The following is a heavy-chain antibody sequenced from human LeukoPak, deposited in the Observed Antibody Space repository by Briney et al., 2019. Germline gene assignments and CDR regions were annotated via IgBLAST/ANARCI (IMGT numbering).Heavy chain of an antibody. Sequence: ASVKVSCKASGGTFSSYAISWVRQAPGQGLEWMGGIIPIFGTANYAQKFQGRVTITADESTSTAYMELSSLRSEDTAVCYCARARGNYYDSSGYYLNVHWGQGTLVTVSS. J-gene: IGHJ4*02. CDR1: GGTFSSYA. V-gene: IGHV1-69*13. CDR3: ARARGNYYDSSGYYLNVH. CDR2: IIPIFGTA. D-gene: IGHD3-22*01.